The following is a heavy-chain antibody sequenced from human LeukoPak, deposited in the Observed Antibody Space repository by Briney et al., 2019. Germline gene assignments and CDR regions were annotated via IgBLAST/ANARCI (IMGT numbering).Heavy chain of an antibody. CDR2: IHPNNGDT. D-gene: IGHD3-10*01. Sequence: ASVKVSCKASGYTFSGIGWYLYWLRQAPGQGLECMGWIHPNNGDTAYAQKFEGRVAMTRDTSISTAYMELRRLRPDDTAVYFCARDGPAQMVDLDYWGQGTLVTVSS. J-gene: IGHJ4*02. CDR3: ARDGPAQMVDLDY. V-gene: IGHV1-2*02. CDR1: GYTFSGIGWY.